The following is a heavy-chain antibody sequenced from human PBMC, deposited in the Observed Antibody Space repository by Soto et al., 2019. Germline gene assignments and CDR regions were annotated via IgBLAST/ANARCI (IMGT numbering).Heavy chain of an antibody. Sequence: QVQLVESGGGVVQPGRSLTLSCAASGFPFSTYGMHWVRQAPAKGLEWVAVISDDGSDKYYADSVKGRFTVSRDNSKNTLYLQMNSLKAEDTAVYYCAKDRHNEVGYYFDSWGQGTLVTVAS. CDR2: ISDDGSDK. CDR3: AKDRHNEVGYYFDS. D-gene: IGHD1-1*01. V-gene: IGHV3-30*18. J-gene: IGHJ4*02. CDR1: GFPFSTYG.